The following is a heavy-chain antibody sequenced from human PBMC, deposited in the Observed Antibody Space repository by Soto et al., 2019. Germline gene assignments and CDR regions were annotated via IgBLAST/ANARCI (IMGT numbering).Heavy chain of an antibody. Sequence: QVQLVESGAEVKKPGASVKVSCKASGYTFTDYGISWVRQAPGQGLEWMGWISGYNGNTKYAKKFQGRVTMNTDTPTNTAYMELRSLRSDDTAVYYCARDREYYYDSSGNYYYHYGLDVWGQGTTVTVS. J-gene: IGHJ6*02. CDR1: GYTFTDYG. D-gene: IGHD3-22*01. CDR2: ISGYNGNT. CDR3: ARDREYYYDSSGNYYYHYGLDV. V-gene: IGHV1-18*04.